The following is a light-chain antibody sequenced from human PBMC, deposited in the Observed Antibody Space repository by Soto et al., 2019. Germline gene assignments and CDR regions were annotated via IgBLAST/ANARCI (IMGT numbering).Light chain of an antibody. Sequence: TQPASVSGSRGQSITISCAETRSDIGAPNSVSWYQHLPGRSPTLIIYEATNRPSGVSERFSGSKAGDTASLTISGLQADDESEYFCISYKTDDTFVFGGGTKVTVL. V-gene: IGLV2-14*01. CDR3: ISYKTDDTFV. CDR2: EAT. J-gene: IGLJ1*01. CDR1: RSDIGAPNS.